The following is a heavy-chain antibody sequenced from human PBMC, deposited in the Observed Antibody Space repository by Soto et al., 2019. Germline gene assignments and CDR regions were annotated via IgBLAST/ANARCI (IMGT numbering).Heavy chain of an antibody. CDR1: GFTFSSYS. V-gene: IGHV3-21*01. Sequence: EVQLVESGGGLVKPGGSLRLSCAASGFTFSSYSMNWVRQAPGKGLEWVSSISSSSSYIYYADSVKGRFTISRDNAKNSLYLQMNSLRAEDTAVYYCARDLYRQFYDFWSGHDLDYWGQGTLVTVSS. CDR3: ARDLYRQFYDFWSGHDLDY. J-gene: IGHJ4*02. CDR2: ISSSSSYI. D-gene: IGHD3-3*01.